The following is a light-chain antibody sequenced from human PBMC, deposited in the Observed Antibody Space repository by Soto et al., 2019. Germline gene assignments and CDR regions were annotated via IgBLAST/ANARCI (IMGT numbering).Light chain of an antibody. CDR1: QNIRSR. J-gene: IGKJ4*01. CDR3: QQCHAYSLT. Sequence: DIQMTQSPSTLSASVGDRVTITCRASQNIRSRLAWYQQKPGEAPRLLIYEASILESGVPSRFSGRGSGTEFPLTITSLQPDDFATYYCQQCHAYSLTFGGGTKVEIK. CDR2: EAS. V-gene: IGKV1-5*03.